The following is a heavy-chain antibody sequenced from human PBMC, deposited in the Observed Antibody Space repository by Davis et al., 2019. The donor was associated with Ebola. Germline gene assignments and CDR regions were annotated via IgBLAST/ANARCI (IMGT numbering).Heavy chain of an antibody. CDR2: TYYSSKWYN. D-gene: IGHD1-1*01. CDR3: ARMKWNPRYFDY. CDR1: GDSVSSKSAT. V-gene: IGHV6-1*01. J-gene: IGHJ4*02. Sequence: HSQTLSLTCVISGDSVSSKSATWNWIRQSPSRGLEWLGRTYYSSKWYNDYEVSVKSRITINPDTSKNQLSLQLNSVTPEDTAVYYCARMKWNPRYFDYWGPGILVTVSS.